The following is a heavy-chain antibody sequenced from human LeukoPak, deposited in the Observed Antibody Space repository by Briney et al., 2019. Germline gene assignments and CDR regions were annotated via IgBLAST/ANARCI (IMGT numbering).Heavy chain of an antibody. D-gene: IGHD6-13*01. CDR2: INSDGSST. CDR1: GFTFSSYW. CDR3: ARPDRAYSSSWDYYYYMDV. Sequence: PGGSLRLSCAASGFTFSSYWMHWVRQAPGKGLVWVSRINSDGSSTSYADSVKGRFTISRDNAKNTLYLQMNSLRAEDTAVYYCARPDRAYSSSWDYYYYMDVWGKGTTVTISS. J-gene: IGHJ6*03. V-gene: IGHV3-74*01.